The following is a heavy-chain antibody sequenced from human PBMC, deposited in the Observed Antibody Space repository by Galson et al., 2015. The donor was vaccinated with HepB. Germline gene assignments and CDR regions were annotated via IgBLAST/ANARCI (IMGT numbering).Heavy chain of an antibody. D-gene: IGHD6-13*01. V-gene: IGHV4-34*01. Sequence: ETLSLTCAVYGGSFSGYYWRWIRQPPGKGLEWIGEINHSGSTNYNPSLKSRVTISVDTSKNQFSLKLSSVTAADTAVYYCARARNGYSSSWYGRGFDYWGQGTLVTVSS. J-gene: IGHJ4*02. CDR1: GGSFSGYY. CDR3: ARARNGYSSSWYGRGFDY. CDR2: INHSGST.